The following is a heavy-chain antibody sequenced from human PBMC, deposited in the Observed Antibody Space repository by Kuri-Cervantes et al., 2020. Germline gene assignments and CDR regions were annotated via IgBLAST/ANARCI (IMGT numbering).Heavy chain of an antibody. D-gene: IGHD6-6*01. V-gene: IGHV4-30-2*01. CDR2: FYHSGST. CDR3: ARTVPSIAARPGCFDP. J-gene: IGHJ5*02. CDR1: GGSISSGGYS. Sequence: SCAVSGGSISSGGYSWSWIRQPPGKGLVWIGYFYHSGSTYYNPSLKSRLTISVDGSKNQFSLKLRSVTAADTAAYYCARTVPSIAARPGCFDPRGQGTLVTVSS.